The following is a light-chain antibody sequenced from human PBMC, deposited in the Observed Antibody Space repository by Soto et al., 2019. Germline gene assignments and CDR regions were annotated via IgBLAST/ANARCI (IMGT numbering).Light chain of an antibody. J-gene: IGKJ4*01. CDR2: DAS. CDR1: QTISSW. Sequence: DIQMTQSPSTLSGSVGDRVTITCRASQTISSWLAWYQQKAGKAPKLLIYDASNLETGVPSRFSGSGSGTDFTFTISSLQPEDIATYYCQQYDNLRLTFGGGTKVDIK. CDR3: QQYDNLRLT. V-gene: IGKV1-33*01.